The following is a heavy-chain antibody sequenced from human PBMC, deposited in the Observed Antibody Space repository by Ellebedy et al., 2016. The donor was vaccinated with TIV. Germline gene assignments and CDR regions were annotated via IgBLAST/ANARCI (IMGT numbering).Heavy chain of an antibody. CDR1: GFTFSSYG. V-gene: IGHV3-30*18. D-gene: IGHD1-26*01. Sequence: GESLKISXAASGFTFSSYGMHWVRQAPGKGLEWVAVISYDGSNKYYADSVKGRFTISRDNSKNTLYLQMNSLRAEDTAVYYCAKGYSGSYYYGMDVWGQGTTVTVSS. CDR2: ISYDGSNK. J-gene: IGHJ6*02. CDR3: AKGYSGSYYYGMDV.